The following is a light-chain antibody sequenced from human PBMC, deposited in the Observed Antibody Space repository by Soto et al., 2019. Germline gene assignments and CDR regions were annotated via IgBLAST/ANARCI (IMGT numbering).Light chain of an antibody. Sequence: IVMTQSPPTLSVSPGEKAQVCCRAIQSVSSSYLAWYQQKPGQAPRLLIYDASNRATGIPARFSGSGSGTDFTLTISSLEPEDFAVYYCQQRSNWPPWTFGQGTKVDIK. CDR2: DAS. J-gene: IGKJ1*01. CDR3: QQRSNWPPWT. CDR1: QSVSSSY. V-gene: IGKV3-11*01.